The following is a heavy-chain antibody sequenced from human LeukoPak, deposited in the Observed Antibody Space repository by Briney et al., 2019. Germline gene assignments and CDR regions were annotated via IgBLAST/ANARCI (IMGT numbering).Heavy chain of an antibody. D-gene: IGHD3-10*01. CDR3: ARGWFGGYYYGMDV. J-gene: IGHJ6*02. CDR1: GGTFSSYA. Sequence: SVKVSCKASGGTFSSYAISWVRQAPGQGLEWMGRIIPILGIANYTQKFQGRVTITADKSTSTAYMELSSLRSEDTAVYYCARGWFGGYYYGMDVWGQGTTVTVSS. CDR2: IIPILGIA. V-gene: IGHV1-69*04.